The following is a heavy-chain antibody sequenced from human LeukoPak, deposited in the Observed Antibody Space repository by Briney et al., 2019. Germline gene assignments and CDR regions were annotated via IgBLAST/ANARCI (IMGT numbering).Heavy chain of an antibody. CDR3: ARQPSRYDFWSGHPRYYYYGMDV. Sequence: PGGSLRLSCAASGFTFSSYAMSWVRQAPGKGLEWVSAISGSGGSTYYADSVKGRFTISRDNAKNSLYLQMNSLRAEDTAVCYCARQPSRYDFWSGHPRYYYYGMDVWGQGTTVTVSS. CDR1: GFTFSSYA. D-gene: IGHD3-3*01. J-gene: IGHJ6*02. CDR2: ISGSGGST. V-gene: IGHV3-23*01.